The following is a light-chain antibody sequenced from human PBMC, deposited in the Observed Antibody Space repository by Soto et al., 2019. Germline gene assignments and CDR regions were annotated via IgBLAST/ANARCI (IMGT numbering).Light chain of an antibody. J-gene: IGLJ2*01. Sequence: QSALTQPPSVSGTPGQRVTISCSGRSSNIGNNFVYWYQQLPGSAPRLLIYRNTQRPAGAPDRFSGSKSGTSASLAISGLRSEDEAHYYCASWDDSLSVVFGGGTKVTVL. V-gene: IGLV1-47*01. CDR2: RNT. CDR1: SSNIGNNF. CDR3: ASWDDSLSVV.